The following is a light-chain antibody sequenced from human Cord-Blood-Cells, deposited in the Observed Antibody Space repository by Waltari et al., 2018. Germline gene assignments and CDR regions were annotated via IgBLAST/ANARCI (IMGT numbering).Light chain of an antibody. J-gene: IGKJ1*01. V-gene: IGKV1-8*01. CDR2: AAS. CDR1: QGISSY. Sequence: AIRVTQSPSSFSASTGDRVTITCRASQGISSYLVWYQQKPGKAPKLLIYAASTWQSGVPSRFSGSGSGTDFTLAISCLQSEDFATYYCQQYYSYPRTCGQGTKVEIK. CDR3: QQYYSYPRT.